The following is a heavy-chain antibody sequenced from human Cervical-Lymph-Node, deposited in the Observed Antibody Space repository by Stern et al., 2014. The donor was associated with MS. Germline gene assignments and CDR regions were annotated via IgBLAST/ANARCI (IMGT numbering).Heavy chain of an antibody. Sequence: QVQLVQSGAEVKKPGSSVKVSCKASGGTFSSYTIAWVRQAPGQGLEWMGEIIPMLGTAKYAQRFQGRVTITADKSTSTAYMELSSLRSEDTAVYYCARTDYYDSSGYYDDAFDIWGQGTMVTVSS. V-gene: IGHV1-69*06. J-gene: IGHJ3*02. D-gene: IGHD3-22*01. CDR2: IIPMLGTA. CDR3: ARTDYYDSSGYYDDAFDI. CDR1: GGTFSSYT.